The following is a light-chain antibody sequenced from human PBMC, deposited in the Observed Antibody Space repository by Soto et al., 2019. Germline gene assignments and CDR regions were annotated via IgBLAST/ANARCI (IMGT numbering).Light chain of an antibody. CDR1: QSLANSF. V-gene: IGKV3-20*01. J-gene: IGKJ4*01. Sequence: EIVLTQSPGTLSLSPGERATLSCRASQSLANSFLAWYQQKPGQTPRLLIYGASTRATGIPNRFSGSGSGTDFTLTISRLEPEDFAVYYCQQYGTSPLTFGGGTKVEIE. CDR2: GAS. CDR3: QQYGTSPLT.